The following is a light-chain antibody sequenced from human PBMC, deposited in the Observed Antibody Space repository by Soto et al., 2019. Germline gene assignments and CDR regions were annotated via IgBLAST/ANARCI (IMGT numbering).Light chain of an antibody. J-gene: IGKJ1*01. CDR3: QQYNSYSET. V-gene: IGKV1-5*01. CDR1: QSISSW. CDR2: GAT. Sequence: IQMTHSPSTLSESVGDRVTMTFRASQSISSWLAWYQQKQGKAPKLLIHGATSLESGVPSRFSGSGYGTEFTLTISSLQTDDFATYYCQQYNSYSETFGQGTKVDIK.